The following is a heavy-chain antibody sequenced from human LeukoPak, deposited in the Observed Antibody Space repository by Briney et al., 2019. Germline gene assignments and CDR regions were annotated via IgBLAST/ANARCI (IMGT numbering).Heavy chain of an antibody. CDR3: ARDAVAGVFDY. V-gene: IGHV1-46*01. D-gene: IGHD6-19*01. J-gene: IGHJ4*02. Sequence: ASVKVSCKASGYTFTSYYMHWVRQAPGQGLEWMGIINPSGGSTSYAQKFQGRVPMTRDTSTSTVYMELSSLRSEDTAVYYCARDAVAGVFDYWGQGTLVTVSS. CDR1: GYTFTSYY. CDR2: INPSGGST.